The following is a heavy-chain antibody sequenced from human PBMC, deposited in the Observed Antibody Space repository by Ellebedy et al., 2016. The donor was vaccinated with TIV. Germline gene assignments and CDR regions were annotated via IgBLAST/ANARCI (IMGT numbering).Heavy chain of an antibody. CDR2: TFYRSKWYH. V-gene: IGHV6-1*01. CDR3: ARVPYRSSSYFDY. J-gene: IGHJ4*02. Sequence: SQTLSLTCAISGDSVSAGAVAWNWIRRSPTRGLEWLGRTFYRSKWYHEYAFGLRSRITINADTSKNQFSLQLDSVTPEDTAVYYCARVPYRSSSYFDYWGQGIMVTVSS. D-gene: IGHD6-6*01. CDR1: GDSVSAGAVA.